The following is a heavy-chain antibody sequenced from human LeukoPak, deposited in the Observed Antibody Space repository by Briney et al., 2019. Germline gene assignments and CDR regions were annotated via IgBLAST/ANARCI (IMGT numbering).Heavy chain of an antibody. CDR2: IYSSGST. CDR1: GDSISSSAYY. J-gene: IGHJ3*02. V-gene: IGHV4-39*07. Sequence: PSXTLSXXCIVSGDSISSSAYYWGWIRQPPGKGLEWIGQIYSSGSTYYNPSLESRVTISVEKSKNQFSLNLSYVTAADTGVYYXXXGQXGTPRDDAFDIWGQGTMVTVSS. CDR3: XXGQXGTPRDDAFDI. D-gene: IGHD1-26*01.